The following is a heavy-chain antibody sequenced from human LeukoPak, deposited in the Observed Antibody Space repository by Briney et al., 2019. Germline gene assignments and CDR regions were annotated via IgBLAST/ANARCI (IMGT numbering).Heavy chain of an antibody. CDR2: ISSTSSTI. Sequence: RTGGSLRLSCAASGFTFSSYSMNWVRQAPGKGLEWVSYISSTSSTIYYADSVKGRFTISRDNSKNTLYLQMNSLRAEDTAVYYCAKEQQQLILGFFDYWGQGTLVTVSS. CDR1: GFTFSSYS. CDR3: AKEQQQLILGFFDY. V-gene: IGHV3-48*01. J-gene: IGHJ4*02. D-gene: IGHD6-13*01.